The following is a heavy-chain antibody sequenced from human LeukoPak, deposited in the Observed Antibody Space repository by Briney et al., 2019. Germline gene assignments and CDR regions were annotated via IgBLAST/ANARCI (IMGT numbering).Heavy chain of an antibody. CDR2: IYYSGST. Sequence: KPSETLSLTCTVSGGSISSSSYYWGWIRQPPGKGLEWIGSIYYSGSTYYNPSLKSRVTISVDTSKNQFSLKLSSVTAADTAVYYCARQSPGSTFDPWGQGTLVTVSS. J-gene: IGHJ5*02. D-gene: IGHD3-10*01. V-gene: IGHV4-39*01. CDR1: GGSISSSSYY. CDR3: ARQSPGSTFDP.